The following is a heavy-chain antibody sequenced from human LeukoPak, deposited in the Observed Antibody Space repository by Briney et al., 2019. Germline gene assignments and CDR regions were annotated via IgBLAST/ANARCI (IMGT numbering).Heavy chain of an antibody. J-gene: IGHJ4*02. D-gene: IGHD6-13*01. CDR1: GFTFSSYG. V-gene: IGHV3-30*02. CDR2: IRYDGSNK. CDR3: AKGGYSSSWYSV. Sequence: PGGSLRLSCAASGFTFSSYGMHWVRQAPGKGLERVAFIRYDGSNKYYADSVKGRFTISRDNSKNTLYLQMNSLRAEDTAVYYCAKGGYSSSWYSVWGQGTLVTVSS.